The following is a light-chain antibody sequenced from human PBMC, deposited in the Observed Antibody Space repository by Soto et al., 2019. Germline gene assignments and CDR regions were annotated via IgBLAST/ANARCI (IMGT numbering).Light chain of an antibody. V-gene: IGLV1-47*01. CDR1: SSNIGNNY. CDR3: ATWDDNLSGYWV. J-gene: IGLJ3*02. CDR2: RIN. Sequence: QAVVTQPPSASGTPGQTVTISCSGSSSNIGNNYVYWYQKLPGTAPKLLIYRINQRPSGVPDRCSGSKSGTSASLAISGLRSDDEADYYCATWDDNLSGYWVFGGGTKLTVL.